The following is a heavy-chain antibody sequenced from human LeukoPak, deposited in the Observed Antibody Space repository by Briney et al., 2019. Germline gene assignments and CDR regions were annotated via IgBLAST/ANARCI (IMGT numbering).Heavy chain of an antibody. CDR1: GGSISSYY. V-gene: IGHV4-59*01. CDR3: ARAYYDFWSGRYYYYMDV. J-gene: IGHJ6*03. CDR2: IYYSGST. Sequence: SETLSLTCTGSGGSISSYYWSWIRQPPGKGLEWIGYIYYSGSTNYNPSLKSRVTISVDTSKNQFSLKLSSVTAADTAVYNCARAYYDFWSGRYYYYMDVWGKGTTVTVSS. D-gene: IGHD3-3*01.